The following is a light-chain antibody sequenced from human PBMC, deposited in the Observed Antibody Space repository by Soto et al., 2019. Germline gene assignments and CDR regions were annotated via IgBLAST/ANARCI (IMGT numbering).Light chain of an antibody. CDR1: QGISSN. Sequence: IQLTQSPSSLSASVGDRVTITCRASQGISSNLAWYQQKPGKAPKLLINAASTLQSGVPSRFSGSGSGTDFTLTISSLQPEDFTTYYCQQLNSYTITFGQGTRLEMK. V-gene: IGKV1-9*01. CDR3: QQLNSYTIT. J-gene: IGKJ5*01. CDR2: AAS.